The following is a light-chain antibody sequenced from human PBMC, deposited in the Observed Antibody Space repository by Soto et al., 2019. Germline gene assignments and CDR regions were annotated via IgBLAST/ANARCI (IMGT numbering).Light chain of an antibody. Sequence: QSALTQPPSASGSPGQSVTISCTGTSSDVGGYNYVSWYQQHPGKAPKLIIYEVSKRPSGVPDRFSGSKSGNTASLTVSGLQGEDEADYYCSSYAGNSNQVFGTGTKVTVL. CDR2: EVS. V-gene: IGLV2-8*01. CDR3: SSYAGNSNQV. CDR1: SSDVGGYNY. J-gene: IGLJ1*01.